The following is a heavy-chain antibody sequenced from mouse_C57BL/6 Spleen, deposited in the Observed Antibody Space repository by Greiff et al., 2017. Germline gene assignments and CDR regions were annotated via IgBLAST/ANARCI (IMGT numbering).Heavy chain of an antibody. CDR2: ISDGGSYT. V-gene: IGHV5-4*01. D-gene: IGHD4-1*01. J-gene: IGHJ2*01. CDR3: AREEGLTGHFDY. CDR1: GFTFSSYA. Sequence: EVNLVESGGGLVKPGGSLKLSCAASGFTFSSYAMSWVRQTPEKRLEWVATISDGGSYTYYPDNVKGRFTISRDNAKNNLYLQMSHLKSEDTAMYYCAREEGLTGHFDYWGQGTTLTVSS.